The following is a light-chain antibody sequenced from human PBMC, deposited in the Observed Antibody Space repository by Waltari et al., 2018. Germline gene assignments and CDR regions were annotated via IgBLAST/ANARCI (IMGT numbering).Light chain of an antibody. CDR1: SSNIGSNT. CDR2: SNN. V-gene: IGLV1-44*01. Sequence: QSVLTQPPSVSGTPGQRVTISCSGSSSNIGSNTVNWYQQLPGTAPKLLIYSNNQRPSGVPDRISVSRSGTSASLAVSGLQSEDEADYYCAVWDGSLNAYVFGAGTKVTVL. CDR3: AVWDGSLNAYV. J-gene: IGLJ1*01.